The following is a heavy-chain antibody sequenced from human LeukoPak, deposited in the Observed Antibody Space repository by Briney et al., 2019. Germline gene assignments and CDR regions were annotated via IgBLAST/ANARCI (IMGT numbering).Heavy chain of an antibody. J-gene: IGHJ3*01. CDR2: IYSGGTI. D-gene: IGHD3-22*01. CDR3: VRAVHHNFYSDSSGYYGDAFDV. CDR1: GFSIRTYY. Sequence: GGSLRLSCAASGFSIRTYYMSWVRQVPGEGLEWDSVIYSGGTIRYADSVKGRFTFSRDNFKDTLNLQMNSLRADDTAVYYCVRAVHHNFYSDSSGYYGDAFDVWGQGTVVTVSS. V-gene: IGHV3-53*01.